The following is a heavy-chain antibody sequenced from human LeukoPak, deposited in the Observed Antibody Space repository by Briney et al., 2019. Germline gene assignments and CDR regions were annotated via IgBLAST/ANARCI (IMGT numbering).Heavy chain of an antibody. Sequence: GGSLRLSCAASGFTFSSYGMNWVRQAPGKGLECVSYITSSGNTIYYADSVKGRFTISRDNAKNSLYLQMNSLRAEDTAVYYCARENFYDSSGYDYWGQGTLVTVSS. V-gene: IGHV3-48*01. CDR3: ARENFYDSSGYDY. CDR2: ITSSGNTI. D-gene: IGHD3-22*01. J-gene: IGHJ4*02. CDR1: GFTFSSYG.